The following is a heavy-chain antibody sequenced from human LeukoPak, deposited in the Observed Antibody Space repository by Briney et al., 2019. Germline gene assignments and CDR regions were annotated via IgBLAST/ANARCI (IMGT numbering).Heavy chain of an antibody. Sequence: GGSLRLSCAASGFTFNNYNMNWVRQAPGKGLEWVSYISSTATIYYADSVKGRFTISRDNAKNSLYLQMNSLRAEDTAVYYCARDMGSYGYHPFDYWGQGTLVTVSS. D-gene: IGHD5-18*01. CDR2: ISSTATI. J-gene: IGHJ4*02. CDR1: GFTFNNYN. V-gene: IGHV3-69-1*01. CDR3: ARDMGSYGYHPFDY.